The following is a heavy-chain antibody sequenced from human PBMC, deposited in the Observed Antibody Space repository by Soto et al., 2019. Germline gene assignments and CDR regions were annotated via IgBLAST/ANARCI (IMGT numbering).Heavy chain of an antibody. CDR1: GFTFSSYW. V-gene: IGHV3-7*05. CDR2: IKQDGSEK. D-gene: IGHD2-15*01. J-gene: IGHJ5*02. Sequence: GGSLRLSCAASGFTFSSYWMSWVRQATGKGLEWVANIKQDGSEKYYVDSVKGRFTISRDNAKNSLYLQMNSLRAEDTAVYYCARSGGYCSGGSCFPPPQLNWFDPWGQGTLVTAPQ. CDR3: ARSGGYCSGGSCFPPPQLNWFDP.